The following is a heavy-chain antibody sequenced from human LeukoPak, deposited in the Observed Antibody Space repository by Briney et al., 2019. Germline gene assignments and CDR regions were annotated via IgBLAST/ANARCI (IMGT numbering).Heavy chain of an antibody. D-gene: IGHD6-13*01. CDR1: GFDMKDYT. J-gene: IGHJ4*02. CDR3: TRDSEPRREAAAGLDH. V-gene: IGHV3-43*01. Sequence: GGSLRLSCAASGFDMKDYTMHWVRQAPGKGLEWVALLNWEGETTYYSDSVKGRFIISRDISEDSLYLQMDSLITADTAFYYCTRDSEPRREAAAGLDHWGQGTLVTVSS. CDR2: LNWEGETT.